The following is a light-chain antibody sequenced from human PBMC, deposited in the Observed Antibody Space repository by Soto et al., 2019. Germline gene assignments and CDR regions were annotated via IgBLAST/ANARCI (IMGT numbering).Light chain of an antibody. CDR1: SSNIGAGYD. Sequence: QLVLTQPPSVSGAPGQRVTISCTGSSSNIGAGYDVHWYQQLPGTAPKLLIYGNSNRTSGVPDRFSGSKSGTSASLAITGLRAEDEADYYCQSYDSSLSGWVFGGGTKLTVL. CDR3: QSYDSSLSGWV. V-gene: IGLV1-40*01. CDR2: GNS. J-gene: IGLJ3*02.